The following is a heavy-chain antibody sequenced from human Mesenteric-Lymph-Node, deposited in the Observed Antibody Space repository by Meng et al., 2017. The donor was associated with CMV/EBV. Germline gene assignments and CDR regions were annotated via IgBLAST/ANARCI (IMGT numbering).Heavy chain of an antibody. CDR1: GFTFSRCW. V-gene: IGHV3-74*01. CDR3: AKIVGGYTQGFDY. Sequence: GESLKISCAASGFTFSRCWMHWVRQVPGKGLVWVSRINNDGSSTNYADSVKGRFTVSRDNAKNTLYLQVNSLRPEDTAVYYCAKIVGGYTQGFDYWGQGTLVTVSS. D-gene: IGHD5-12*01. CDR2: INNDGSST. J-gene: IGHJ4*02.